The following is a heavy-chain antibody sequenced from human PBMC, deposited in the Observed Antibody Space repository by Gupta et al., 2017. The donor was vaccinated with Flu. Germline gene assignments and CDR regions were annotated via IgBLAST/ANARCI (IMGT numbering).Heavy chain of an antibody. CDR1: GYTFTSYY. CDR3: ARGGVWIQLWLRY. D-gene: IGHD5-18*01. J-gene: IGHJ4*02. V-gene: IGHV1-46*01. Sequence: QVQLVPSGAEVKTPGASAKVSCKASGYTFTSYYMHWVRQAPGQGLEWIGRINPSGGSTSYAQKYQGRVTMTRDTSTSTVSMELSILGAEDTAVYYCARGGVWIQLWLRYWGQGTLVPVSS. CDR2: INPSGGST.